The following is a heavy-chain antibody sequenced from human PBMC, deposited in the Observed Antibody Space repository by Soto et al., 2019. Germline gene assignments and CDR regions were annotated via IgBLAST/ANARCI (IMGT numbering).Heavy chain of an antibody. CDR3: AKIYYYDSSGYLRPYYYYGMDV. CDR1: GFTFSSYA. CDR2: ISGSGGST. J-gene: IGHJ6*02. V-gene: IGHV3-23*01. D-gene: IGHD3-22*01. Sequence: EVQLLESGGGLVQPGGSLRLSCAASGFTFSSYAMSWVRQAPGKGLEWVSAISGSGGSTYYADSVKGRFTISRDNSKNTLYLQMNSLRAEDTAVYYCAKIYYYDSSGYLRPYYYYGMDVWGQGTTVTVSS.